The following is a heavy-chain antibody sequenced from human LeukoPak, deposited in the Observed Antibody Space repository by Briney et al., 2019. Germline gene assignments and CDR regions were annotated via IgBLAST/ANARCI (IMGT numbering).Heavy chain of an antibody. Sequence: SETLSLTCTVSGGSISSSSYYWGWIRQPPGKGLEWIGSIYYSGSTYYNPSLKSRVTISVDTSKNQFSLKLSSVTAAGTAVYYCARGHNFYFDYWGQGTLVTVSS. CDR3: ARGHNFYFDY. D-gene: IGHD5-24*01. CDR1: GGSISSSSYY. J-gene: IGHJ4*02. CDR2: IYYSGST. V-gene: IGHV4-39*07.